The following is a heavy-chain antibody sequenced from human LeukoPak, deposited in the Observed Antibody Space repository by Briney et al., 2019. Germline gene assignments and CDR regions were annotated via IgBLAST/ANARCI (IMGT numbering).Heavy chain of an antibody. CDR2: IYIDART. CDR1: GFSVTNTL. J-gene: IGHJ5*02. D-gene: IGHD3-10*01. CDR3: VRDRAGTQSWVEFDL. Sequence: QPGGSLTLTCTLSGFSVTNTLIDWVRQAPGKGPEWVALIYIDARTVYADSVKGRFTISRDNSKNMVYLQMNSLRSEDSALYYCVRDRAGTQSWVEFDLWGQGTLVTASS. V-gene: IGHV3-66*02.